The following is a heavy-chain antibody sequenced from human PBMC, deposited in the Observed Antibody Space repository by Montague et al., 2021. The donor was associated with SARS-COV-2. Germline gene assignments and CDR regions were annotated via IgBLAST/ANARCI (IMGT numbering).Heavy chain of an antibody. D-gene: IGHD3-22*01. CDR1: GGSISSSSYY. CDR2: IYYSGST. V-gene: IGHV4-39*01. CDR3: ARQVGTMIVVVIIKLRYYFDY. Sequence: SETLSLTCTVSGGSISSSSYYWGWIRQPPGKGLEWIGSIYYSGSTYYNPSLESRVTISVDTSKNQFSLKLGSVTAADTAVYYCARQVGTMIVVVIIKLRYYFDYWGQGTLVTVSS. J-gene: IGHJ4*02.